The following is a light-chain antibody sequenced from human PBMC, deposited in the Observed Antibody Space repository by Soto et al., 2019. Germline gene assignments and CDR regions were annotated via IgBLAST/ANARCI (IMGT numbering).Light chain of an antibody. V-gene: IGKV3-20*01. CDR3: QQYGDSRT. CDR1: QSIRNNN. J-gene: IGKJ1*01. Sequence: EIVLTQSPGTLSVSPGERATLSCRASQSIRNNNLAWYEQKPGQAPRLLIYDASNRATGIPDRFSGSGSGTDFTLTISRLEPEDFAVYYCQQYGDSRTFGQGNRVEI. CDR2: DAS.